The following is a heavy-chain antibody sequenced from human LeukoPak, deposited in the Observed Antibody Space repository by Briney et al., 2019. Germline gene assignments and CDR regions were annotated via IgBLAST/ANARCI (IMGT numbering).Heavy chain of an antibody. J-gene: IGHJ4*02. CDR1: GYTFTDYY. CDR2: VDPEDGET. V-gene: IGHV1-69-2*01. Sequence: GASVKVSCKVSGYTFTDYYMHWVQQAPGKGLEWMGLVDPEDGETIYAGKFQGRVTITADTSTDTAYMELSSLRSEDTAVYYCATVVVPAANTDYWGQGTLVTVSS. CDR3: ATVVVPAANTDY. D-gene: IGHD2-2*01.